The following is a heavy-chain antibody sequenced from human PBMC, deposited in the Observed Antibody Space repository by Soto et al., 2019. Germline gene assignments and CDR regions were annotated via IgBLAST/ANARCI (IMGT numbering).Heavy chain of an antibody. Sequence: QVQLVQSGAEVKKPGASVRVSCKASGYTFTDYYLHWVRQAPGQGLEWMGWIDPNSGGTQYASKFQGKVTMTRDTSTSTAYMELSRLKSDDTALYYCSRDSPLTTGWFDPWGQGTLVTVSS. CDR2: IDPNSGGT. V-gene: IGHV1-2*07. D-gene: IGHD4-17*01. J-gene: IGHJ5*02. CDR1: GYTFTDYY. CDR3: SRDSPLTTGWFDP.